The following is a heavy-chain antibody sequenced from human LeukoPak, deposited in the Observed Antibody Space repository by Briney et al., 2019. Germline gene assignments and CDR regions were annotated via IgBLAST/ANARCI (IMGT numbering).Heavy chain of an antibody. CDR1: GYTFTSYG. CDR3: ARDAQLEWLPSYYYYYMDV. CDR2: ISAYNGNT. V-gene: IGHV1-18*01. J-gene: IGHJ6*03. Sequence: ASVKVSCKASGYTFTSYGISWVRQAPGQGLEWMGWISAYNGNTNYAQKLQGRVTMTTDTSTSTAYMELRSLRSDDTAVYYCARDAQLEWLPSYYYYYMDVWGKGTTVTVSS. D-gene: IGHD3-3*01.